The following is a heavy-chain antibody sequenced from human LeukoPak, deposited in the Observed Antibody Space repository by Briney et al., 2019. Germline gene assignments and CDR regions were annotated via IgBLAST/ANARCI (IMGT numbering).Heavy chain of an antibody. V-gene: IGHV1-69*05. CDR1: GGTFSSYA. CDR3: ARSGYDFWSGYYPANY. J-gene: IGHJ4*02. CDR2: IIPIFGTA. Sequence: SVKVSCKASGGTFSSYAISWVRQAPGQGLEWMGRIIPIFGTANYAQKFQGRVTITTDESTSTPYMELSSLRSEDTAVYYCARSGYDFWSGYYPANYWGQGTLVTVSS. D-gene: IGHD3-3*01.